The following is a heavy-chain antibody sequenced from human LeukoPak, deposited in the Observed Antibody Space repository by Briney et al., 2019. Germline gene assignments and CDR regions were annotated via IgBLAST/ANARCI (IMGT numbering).Heavy chain of an antibody. CDR3: ARDPRYCSGGSCYASRKAPYGMDV. Sequence: PSETLSLTCAVYGGSFSGYYWSWIRQPPGKGLEWIGEINHSGSTNYNPSLKSRVTIPVDTSKNQFSLKLSSVTAADTAVYYCARDPRYCSGGSCYASRKAPYGMDVWGKGTTVTVSS. D-gene: IGHD2-15*01. J-gene: IGHJ6*04. CDR1: GGSFSGYY. CDR2: INHSGST. V-gene: IGHV4-34*01.